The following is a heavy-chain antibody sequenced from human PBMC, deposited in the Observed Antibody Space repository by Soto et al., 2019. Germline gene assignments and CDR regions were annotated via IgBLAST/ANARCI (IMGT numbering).Heavy chain of an antibody. CDR1: GGSISSGDYY. J-gene: IGHJ4*02. V-gene: IGHV4-30-4*01. CDR3: ARENSDYDSSGYPDY. D-gene: IGHD3-22*01. CDR2: IYYSGST. Sequence: SETLSLTCTVSGGSISSGDYYWSWIRQPPGKGLEWIGYIYYSGSTYYNPSLKSRVTISVDTSKNQFSLKLSSVTAADTAVYYCARENSDYDSSGYPDYWGQGTLVTVSS.